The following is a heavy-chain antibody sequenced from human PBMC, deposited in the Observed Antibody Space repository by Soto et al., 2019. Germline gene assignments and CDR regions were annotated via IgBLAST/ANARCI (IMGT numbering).Heavy chain of an antibody. J-gene: IGHJ4*02. CDR1: GFTFSSYG. V-gene: IGHV3-30*18. CDR3: AKGDTQYSRSWPRPFDY. CDR2: ISYDGSNK. Sequence: QVQLVESGGGVVQPGRSLRLSCAASGFTFSSYGMHWVRQAPGKGLEWVAVISYDGSNKYYADSVKGRFTISRDNSKNTLYLQMNSLIAEDTAVYYCAKGDTQYSRSWPRPFDYWGQGTLVTVSS. D-gene: IGHD6-13*01.